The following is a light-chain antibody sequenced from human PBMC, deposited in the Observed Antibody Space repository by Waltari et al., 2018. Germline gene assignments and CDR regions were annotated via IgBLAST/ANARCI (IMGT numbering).Light chain of an antibody. J-gene: IGKJ1*01. CDR1: QSVSTPH. CDR3: QQYGSSPPWT. Sequence: EIVLTQSPGTLSLPPGERATLSCRASQSVSTPHLAWFQQKPGQAPRLLIYGASSRATGIPDRVSGSGSGTDFTLTISRLEPEDFAVYYCQQYGSSPPWTFGQGTKVEIK. V-gene: IGKV3-20*01. CDR2: GAS.